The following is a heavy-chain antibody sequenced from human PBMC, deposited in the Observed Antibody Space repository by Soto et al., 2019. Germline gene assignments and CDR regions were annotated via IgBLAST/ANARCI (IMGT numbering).Heavy chain of an antibody. CDR1: GFSFSAHG. V-gene: IGHV3-33*01. J-gene: IGHJ4*02. CDR2: INDGSEE. CDR3: ARDDLFVDNGRDH. Sequence: QVQLVESGGGVVRPGTSLRLSCAATGFSFSAHGMHWVRQAPGKGLEWLAVINDGSEEGYADSVRGRFTISRDNARIILYLQLDNFRAEDSALYYCARDDLFVDNGRDHWGQATLVTVSS. D-gene: IGHD1-1*01.